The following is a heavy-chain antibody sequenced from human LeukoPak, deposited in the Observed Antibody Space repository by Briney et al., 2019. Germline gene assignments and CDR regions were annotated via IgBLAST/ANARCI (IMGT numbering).Heavy chain of an antibody. V-gene: IGHV4-61*02. CDR1: GGSISSSSYY. Sequence: PSETLSLTCTVSGGSISSSSYYWDWIRQPAGKGLEWIGRIYTSGSTNYNPSLKSRVTISVDTSKNQFSLKLSSVTAADTAVYYCARGYYDSSGKGAFDIWGQGTMVTVSS. CDR2: IYTSGST. D-gene: IGHD3-22*01. J-gene: IGHJ3*02. CDR3: ARGYYDSSGKGAFDI.